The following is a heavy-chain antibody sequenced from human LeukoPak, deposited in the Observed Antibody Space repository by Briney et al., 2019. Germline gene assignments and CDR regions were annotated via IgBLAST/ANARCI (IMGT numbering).Heavy chain of an antibody. D-gene: IGHD1-26*01. J-gene: IGHJ4*02. Sequence: SETLSLTCTVSGGSISSHYWSWIRQPPGKGLEWIGYIYYSGSTNYNPSLKSRVTISVDTSKNQFSLKLSSVTAAATAVYYCAREPGGSYYFDYLGQGTLVTVSS. CDR3: AREPGGSYYFDY. V-gene: IGHV4-59*11. CDR2: IYYSGST. CDR1: GGSISSHY.